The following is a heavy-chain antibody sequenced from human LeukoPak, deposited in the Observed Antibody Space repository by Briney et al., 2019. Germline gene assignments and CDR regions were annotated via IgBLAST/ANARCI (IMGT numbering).Heavy chain of an antibody. CDR1: EFTFSSYG. CDR2: IGGSGGST. V-gene: IGHV3-23*01. D-gene: IGHD2-15*01. J-gene: IGHJ4*02. Sequence: GGSLRLSCAASEFTFSSYGMTWVRQAPGKGLEWVSSIGGSGGSTYYADSVQGRFTISRDNSKNTLYLQMNSLRAEDTAVYYCARDGINTPPYYCDFWGQGTLVTVSS. CDR3: ARDGINTPPYYCDF.